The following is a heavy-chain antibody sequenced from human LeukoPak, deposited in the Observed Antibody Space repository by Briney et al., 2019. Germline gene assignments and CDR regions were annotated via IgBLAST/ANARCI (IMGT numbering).Heavy chain of an antibody. Sequence: SETLSLTCAVYGGSFSGYYWSWIREPPGKGLEWIGEINHSGSTNYNPSLKSRVTISVDTSKNQFSLKLSSVTAADTAVYYCARHLSRSAFYFDYWGQGTLVTVSS. CDR1: GGSFSGYY. CDR2: INHSGST. D-gene: IGHD2-2*01. J-gene: IGHJ4*02. CDR3: ARHLSRSAFYFDY. V-gene: IGHV4-34*01.